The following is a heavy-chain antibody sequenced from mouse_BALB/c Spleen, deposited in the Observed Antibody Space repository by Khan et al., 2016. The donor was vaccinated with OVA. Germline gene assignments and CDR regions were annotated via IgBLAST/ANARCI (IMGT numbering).Heavy chain of an antibody. CDR1: GFSLTDYG. J-gene: IGHJ3*01. CDR3: ARELRLGGFAY. CDR2: IWGDGST. V-gene: IGHV2-6-7*01. Sequence: VQLKESGPGLVAPSQSLSITCTVSGFSLTDYGVNWVRQPPGKGLEWLGMIWGDGSTDYNSALKSRLSISKDNSKSQVFLKMNSLQTDDTARYYCARELRLGGFAYWGQGTLVTVSA. D-gene: IGHD1-2*01.